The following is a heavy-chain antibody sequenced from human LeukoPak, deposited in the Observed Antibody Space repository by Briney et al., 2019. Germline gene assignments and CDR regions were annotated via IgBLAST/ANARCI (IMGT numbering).Heavy chain of an antibody. V-gene: IGHV3-53*01. J-gene: IGHJ3*02. CDR1: GFSVGGNY. D-gene: IGHD1-1*01. Sequence: GGALRLSCAASGFSVGGNYISWVRQAPGKGLEWVSMIYSDGSIFHADSVKGRFTMSRDNSRNTLDLQMNSLRVEDTAVYFCARDRRRLRGMNGDGDAFDIWGQGTMVTVSS. CDR2: IYSDGSI. CDR3: ARDRRRLRGMNGDGDAFDI.